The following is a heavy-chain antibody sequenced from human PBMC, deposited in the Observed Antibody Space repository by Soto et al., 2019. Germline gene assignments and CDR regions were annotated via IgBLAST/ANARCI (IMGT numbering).Heavy chain of an antibody. J-gene: IGHJ4*02. CDR3: ARGQYSSSWHSTYYFDY. CDR2: INPDSGGT. Sequence: ASVKVSCKASGYTFTGYYIHWVRQAPGQGLEWMGWINPDSGGTNYAQKFQGRVTMTRDTSISTAYMELSRLRSDDTAVYYCARGQYSSSWHSTYYFDYWGQRALVTVSS. V-gene: IGHV1-2*02. CDR1: GYTFTGYY. D-gene: IGHD6-13*01.